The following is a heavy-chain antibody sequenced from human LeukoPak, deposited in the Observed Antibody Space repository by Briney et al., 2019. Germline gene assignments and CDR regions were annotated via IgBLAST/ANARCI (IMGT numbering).Heavy chain of an antibody. Sequence: ASVKVSCKASGYTLTSYGISWVRQAPGQGLEWMGRISAQNGDTKYTQKFQGRVTMTTDTSTTTAYMELRSLTSDDTAVYYCVRDPGYFDSRGYYYFDAFDMWGQGTMVTVSS. J-gene: IGHJ3*02. D-gene: IGHD3-22*01. CDR2: ISAQNGDT. CDR1: GYTLTSYG. CDR3: VRDPGYFDSRGYYYFDAFDM. V-gene: IGHV1-18*01.